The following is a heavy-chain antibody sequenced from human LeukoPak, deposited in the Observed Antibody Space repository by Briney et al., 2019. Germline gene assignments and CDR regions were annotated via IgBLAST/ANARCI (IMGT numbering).Heavy chain of an antibody. D-gene: IGHD2-15*01. CDR1: GFTFSTYW. Sequence: GGSLRLSCVGSGFTFSTYWMHWVRQAPGKGLEWVANIKQDGSEKYYVDSVKGRFTISRDNAKNSLYLQMNSLRAEDTAVYYCARDELYCSGGSCYGFGYWGQGTLVTVSS. CDR3: ARDELYCSGGSCYGFGY. CDR2: IKQDGSEK. V-gene: IGHV3-7*01. J-gene: IGHJ4*02.